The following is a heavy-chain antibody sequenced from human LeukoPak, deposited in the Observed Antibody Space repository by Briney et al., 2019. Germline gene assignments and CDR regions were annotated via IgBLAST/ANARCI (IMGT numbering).Heavy chain of an antibody. CDR2: INHSGST. D-gene: IGHD6-13*01. J-gene: IGHJ6*02. V-gene: IGHV4-39*07. Sequence: PSETLSLTCTVSGGCISSGGYYWSWIRQPPGKGLEWIGEINHSGSTNYNPSLKSRVTISVDTSKNQFSLKLSSVTAADTAVYYCARVAAARPPPIHYYYYYGMDVWGQGTTVTVSS. CDR1: GGCISSGGYY. CDR3: ARVAAARPPPIHYYYYYGMDV.